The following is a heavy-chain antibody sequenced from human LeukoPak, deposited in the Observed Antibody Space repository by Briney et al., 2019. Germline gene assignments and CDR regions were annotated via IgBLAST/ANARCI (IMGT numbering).Heavy chain of an antibody. CDR3: ARDQYLDC. J-gene: IGHJ4*02. CDR2: IKTDGTTT. CDR1: GFTFSSYS. Sequence: HPGGSLRLSCATSGFTFSSYSMHWVRHAPGKGLVWVSRIKTDGTTTTYADSVKGRFTISRDNAKNTLYLQMNSLRAEDTAVYYCARDQYLDCRGQGTLVTVSS. V-gene: IGHV3-74*01.